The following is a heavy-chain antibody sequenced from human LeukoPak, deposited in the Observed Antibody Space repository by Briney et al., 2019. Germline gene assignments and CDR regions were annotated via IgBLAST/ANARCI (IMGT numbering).Heavy chain of an antibody. Sequence: PSETLSLTCTVSGGSISNYYWSWIRQPAGKGLEWIGRIYSSGTTSYDASLNSRVTMSVDPSKEEVSLELTTVTAADTAVYYCAREGWSYHSDRDDGSFYYYAMDVWGQGTTVTVSS. J-gene: IGHJ6*02. D-gene: IGHD1-26*01. CDR2: IYSSGTT. V-gene: IGHV4-4*07. CDR3: AREGWSYHSDRDDGSFYYYAMDV. CDR1: GGSISNYY.